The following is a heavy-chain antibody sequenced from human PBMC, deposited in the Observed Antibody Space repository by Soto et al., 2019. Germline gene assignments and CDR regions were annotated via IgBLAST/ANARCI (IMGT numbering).Heavy chain of an antibody. J-gene: IGHJ4*02. CDR1: GFPFTSYW. Sequence: GGSLRLSCAASGFPFTSYWMSWFRQAPGKGLEWVANIREDGSEKNYVDSVKGRFTISRDNTRNSLSLQMNSLRVEDTAVYYCARNLAVAGNYFDYWGQGTLVTVSS. V-gene: IGHV3-7*01. CDR2: IREDGSEK. CDR3: ARNLAVAGNYFDY. D-gene: IGHD6-19*01.